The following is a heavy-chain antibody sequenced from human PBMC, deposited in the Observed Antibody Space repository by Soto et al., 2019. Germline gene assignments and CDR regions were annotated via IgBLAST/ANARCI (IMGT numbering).Heavy chain of an antibody. CDR3: ANWNDLRYYYGMDV. V-gene: IGHV3-30*18. CDR1: GFTFSSYG. J-gene: IGHJ6*02. CDR2: ISYDGSNK. Sequence: PGGSLRLSCAASGFTFSSYGMHWVRQAPGKGLGWVAVISYDGSNKYYADSVKGRFTISRDNSKNTLYLQMNSLRAEDTAVYYCANWNDLRYYYGMDVWGQGTTVTVSS. D-gene: IGHD1-1*01.